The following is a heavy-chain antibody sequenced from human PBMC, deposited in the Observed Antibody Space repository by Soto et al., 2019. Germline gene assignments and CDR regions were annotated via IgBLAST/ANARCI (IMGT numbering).Heavy chain of an antibody. V-gene: IGHV1-46*01. Sequence: ASVKVSCKASGYTFTSYYMHWVRQAPGQGLEWMGIINPSGGSTSYAQKFQGRVTMTRDTSTSTVYMELSSLRSEDTAVYYCARVQTYYYDSSGYPFDYWGQGTLVTVSS. CDR3: ARVQTYYYDSSGYPFDY. J-gene: IGHJ4*02. D-gene: IGHD3-22*01. CDR2: INPSGGST. CDR1: GYTFTSYY.